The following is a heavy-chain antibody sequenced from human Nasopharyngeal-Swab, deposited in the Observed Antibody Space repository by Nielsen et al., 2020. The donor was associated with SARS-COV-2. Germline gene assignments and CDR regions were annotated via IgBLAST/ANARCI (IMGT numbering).Heavy chain of an antibody. CDR2: IYPGDSDT. Sequence: KVSCKGSGYSFNSYWIGWVRQMPGKGLEWMGIIYPGDSDTRYSPSFQGQVTISADKSIRTAYLQWSSLKASDTAMYYCARYRARGDSSGYYFDYWGQGTLVTVSS. CDR1: GYSFNSYW. D-gene: IGHD3-22*01. V-gene: IGHV5-51*01. J-gene: IGHJ4*02. CDR3: ARYRARGDSSGYYFDY.